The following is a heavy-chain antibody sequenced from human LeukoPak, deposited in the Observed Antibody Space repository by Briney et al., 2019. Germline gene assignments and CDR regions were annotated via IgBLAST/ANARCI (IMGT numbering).Heavy chain of an antibody. CDR3: ARAHSSGYYYSGY. Sequence: PGGSLRLSCAASGFTFSSYSMNWVRQAPGKGLEWVSSISSSSSYIYYADSVKGRFTISRDNAKNSLYLQMNSLRAEDTAVYYCARAHSSGYYYSGYWGQGTLVTVSS. CDR1: GFTFSSYS. CDR2: ISSSSSYI. J-gene: IGHJ4*02. D-gene: IGHD3-22*01. V-gene: IGHV3-21*01.